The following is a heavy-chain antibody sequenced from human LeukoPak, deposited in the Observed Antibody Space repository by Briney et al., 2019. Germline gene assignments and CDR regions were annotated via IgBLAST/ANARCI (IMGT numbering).Heavy chain of an antibody. J-gene: IGHJ3*02. D-gene: IGHD5-12*01. CDR1: GFTFSSYW. Sequence: GGSLRLSCAASGFTFSSYWMTWVRQAPGKGLEWVANIKEDGSEKYYVDSVRGRFTISRDNARNSLYLQMSSLRGEDTAMYYCARDGRHVAIDAYDIWGRGTMVTVSS. V-gene: IGHV3-7*01. CDR2: IKEDGSEK. CDR3: ARDGRHVAIDAYDI.